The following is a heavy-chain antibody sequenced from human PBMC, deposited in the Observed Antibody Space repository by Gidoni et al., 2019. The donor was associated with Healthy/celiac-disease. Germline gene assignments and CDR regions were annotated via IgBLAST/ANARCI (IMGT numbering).Heavy chain of an antibody. CDR1: GFSLSTSGVG. J-gene: IGHJ6*03. V-gene: IGHV2-5*02. Sequence: QITLKESGPTLVKPTQTLTLTCTLSGFSLSTSGVGVGWIRQPPGKALEWLALIYWDDDKRYSPSLKSRLTITKDTSKNQVVIKMTNMDPVDTATYYCAHQGTYDDFWSGAGNYMDVWGKGTTVTVSS. D-gene: IGHD3-3*01. CDR2: IYWDDDK. CDR3: AHQGTYDDFWSGAGNYMDV.